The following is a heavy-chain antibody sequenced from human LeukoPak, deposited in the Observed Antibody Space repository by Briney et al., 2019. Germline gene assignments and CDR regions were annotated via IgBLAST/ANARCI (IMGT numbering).Heavy chain of an antibody. Sequence: GGSLRLSCAASGFIFSSYAMNWVRQAPGKGLEWVSAISGSGGSTYYADSVKGRFTISRDNSKSTLHLQMNSLRAEDTAVYYCAKDRTPYSSSSTVFDYWGQGTLVTVSS. J-gene: IGHJ4*02. D-gene: IGHD6-6*01. CDR1: GFIFSSYA. CDR3: AKDRTPYSSSSTVFDY. CDR2: ISGSGGST. V-gene: IGHV3-23*01.